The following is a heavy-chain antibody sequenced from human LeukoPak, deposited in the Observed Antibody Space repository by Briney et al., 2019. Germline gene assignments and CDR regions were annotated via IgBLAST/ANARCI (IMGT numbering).Heavy chain of an antibody. D-gene: IGHD6-19*01. CDR1: GFTLTELS. J-gene: IGHJ5*02. V-gene: IGHV1-69*06. CDR3: ARERIAVAGENNWFDP. CDR2: IIPIFGTA. Sequence: SVKVSCKVSGFTLTELSMHWVRQAPGKGLEWMGGIIPIFGTANYAQKFQGRVTITADKSTSTAYMELSSLRSEDTAVYYCARERIAVAGENNWFDPWGQGTLVTVSS.